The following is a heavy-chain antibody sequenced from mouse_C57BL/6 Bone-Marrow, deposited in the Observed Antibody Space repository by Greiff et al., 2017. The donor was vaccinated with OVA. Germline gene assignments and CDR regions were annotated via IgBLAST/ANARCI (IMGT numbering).Heavy chain of an antibody. Sequence: QVQLQQPGAELVMPGASVKLSCKASGYTFTSNWMHWVKQRPGQGLEWIGEIDPSDSYTNYNQKFKGKSTLTVDKSSSTAYMQLSSLTSEDSAVYYCARESLYYYGSSPFAYWGQGTLVTVSA. CDR2: IDPSDSYT. D-gene: IGHD1-1*01. CDR3: ARESLYYYGSSPFAY. V-gene: IGHV1-69*01. J-gene: IGHJ3*01. CDR1: GYTFTSNW.